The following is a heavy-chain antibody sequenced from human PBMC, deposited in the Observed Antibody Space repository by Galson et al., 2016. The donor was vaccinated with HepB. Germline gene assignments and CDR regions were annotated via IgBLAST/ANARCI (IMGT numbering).Heavy chain of an antibody. D-gene: IGHD3-9*01. CDR1: GFTFRNSA. Sequence: SVKVSCKASGFTFRNSAVQWVRQARGQRLEWIGWTVVGNGHTKYAQNFQERVSITRDMSTSTAYMELSSLRSEDTAVYFCAADLYYGILTGYYSDDYWGQGTLVIVSS. CDR2: TVVGNGHT. J-gene: IGHJ4*02. V-gene: IGHV1-58*01. CDR3: AADLYYGILTGYYSDDY.